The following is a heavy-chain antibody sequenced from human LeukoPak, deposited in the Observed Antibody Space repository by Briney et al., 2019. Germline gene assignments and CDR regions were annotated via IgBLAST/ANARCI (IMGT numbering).Heavy chain of an antibody. Sequence: GSLRLSCAAAGFNFSNYWMTWVRQAPGKGLEWVANIKQDGTEKYYVDSVKGRFTISRDNAKNSLYLQMNSLRAVDTAVYFCARPTTVTMVDAFNTWGLGTMVTVSS. D-gene: IGHD4-17*01. CDR3: ARPTTVTMVDAFNT. V-gene: IGHV3-7*04. J-gene: IGHJ3*02. CDR1: GFNFSNYW. CDR2: IKQDGTEK.